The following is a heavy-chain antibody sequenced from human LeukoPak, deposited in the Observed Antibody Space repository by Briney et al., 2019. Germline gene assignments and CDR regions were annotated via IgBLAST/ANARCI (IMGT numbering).Heavy chain of an antibody. V-gene: IGHV3-21*01. CDR3: ARVVEMDTPSYYYYYGMDF. Sequence: GESLRLSCAASGFTFSSYSMNWVRQAPGKGLEWVSSISSSSSYIYYADSVKGRFTISRDNAKNSLYLQMNSLRAEDTAVYYCARVVEMDTPSYYYYYGMDFWGQGTTVTVSS. J-gene: IGHJ6*02. D-gene: IGHD5-24*01. CDR1: GFTFSSYS. CDR2: ISSSSSYI.